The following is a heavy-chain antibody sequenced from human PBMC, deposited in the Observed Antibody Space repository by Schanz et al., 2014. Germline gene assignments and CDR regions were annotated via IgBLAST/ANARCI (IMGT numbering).Heavy chain of an antibody. Sequence: VQLVESGGGLVQPGGSLRLSCAASGFTFSTHWMSWVRQAPGKGLEWVAIISLDGSNQYYADSVKGRFTISRDSSKNTLYLQMNSLRAEDTAVYYCAKGQLLSYYFDYWGQGTLVTVSS. CDR3: AKGQLLSYYFDY. CDR2: ISLDGSNQ. J-gene: IGHJ4*02. V-gene: IGHV3-30*18. CDR1: GFTFSTHW. D-gene: IGHD2-21*01.